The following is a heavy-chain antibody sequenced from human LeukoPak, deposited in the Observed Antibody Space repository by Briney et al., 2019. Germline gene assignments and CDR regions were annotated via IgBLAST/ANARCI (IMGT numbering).Heavy chain of an antibody. J-gene: IGHJ3*02. CDR1: GFTSSIFN. CDR2: ISSSSSHI. CDR3: ARDPITSGFDI. Sequence: GGSLRLSCSASGFTSSIFNMNWIRQAPGKGLEWISSISSSSSHIFYADSVKGRFTISWDNAKKSLYLQMDSLRVEDTAVYYCARDPITSGFDIWGLGTLVTVSS. V-gene: IGHV3-21*01. D-gene: IGHD5-24*01.